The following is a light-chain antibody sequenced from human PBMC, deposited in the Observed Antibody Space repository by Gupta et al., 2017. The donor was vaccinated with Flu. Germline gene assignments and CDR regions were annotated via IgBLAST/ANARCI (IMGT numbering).Light chain of an antibody. V-gene: IGLV2-11*01. CDR1: SSDVGAYNY. J-gene: IGLJ2*01. CDR3: CSFGAASF. CDR2: DVT. Sequence: QSALTQPRSVSGSPGQSVALSCTGTSSDVGAYNYVSWYQQHPGKAPKLIIYDVTKRPSGVPDRFTGSKSGNTASLTISGLQPEDEADYHCCSFGAASFFGGGTKMTVL.